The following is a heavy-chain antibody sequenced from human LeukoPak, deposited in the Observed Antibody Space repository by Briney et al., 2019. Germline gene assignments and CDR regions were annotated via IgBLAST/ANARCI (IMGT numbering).Heavy chain of an antibody. CDR3: ARGARGTRFDP. J-gene: IGHJ5*02. Sequence: SETLSLTCAVSGGSISSGGYSWSWIRQPPGKGLEWIGYIYHSGSTYYNPSLKSRVTISVDRSKNQFSLKLSSVTAADTAVYYCARGARGTRFDPWGQGTLVAASS. CDR2: IYHSGST. CDR1: GGSISSGGYS. V-gene: IGHV4-30-2*01.